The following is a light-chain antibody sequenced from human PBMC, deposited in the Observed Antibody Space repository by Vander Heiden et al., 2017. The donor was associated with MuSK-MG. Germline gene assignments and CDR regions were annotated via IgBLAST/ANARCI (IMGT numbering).Light chain of an antibody. Sequence: EIVLTQSPATLSLSPGERASLSCRASQSVRTSLAWYQHKPGQAPRLLMYGASRRATDITARFSGSGYATDFTLTINSLEPDDFAIYYCQHRCDGDPNYTFGQGTKLEI. CDR1: QSVRTS. CDR2: GAS. J-gene: IGKJ2*01. V-gene: IGKV3-11*01. CDR3: QHRCDGDPNYT.